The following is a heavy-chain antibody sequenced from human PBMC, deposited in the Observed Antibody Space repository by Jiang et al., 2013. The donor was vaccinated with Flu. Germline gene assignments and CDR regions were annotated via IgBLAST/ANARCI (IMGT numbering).Heavy chain of an antibody. D-gene: IGHD1-26*01. J-gene: IGHJ6*02. Sequence: GAEVKKPGESLKISCKASGDNFYGYWVAWVRQMPGKGLEWMGAINPIESETRDPETRYGPPFQGQVTISVDRSLSTAYLQWNSLKASDTAIYFCARYVLWDSDRYYDHGMGRRGAKGTTVIVSS. V-gene: IGHV5-51*03. CDR3: ARYVLWDSDRYYDHGMGRR. CDR1: GDNFYGYW. CDR2: INPIESETRDPET.